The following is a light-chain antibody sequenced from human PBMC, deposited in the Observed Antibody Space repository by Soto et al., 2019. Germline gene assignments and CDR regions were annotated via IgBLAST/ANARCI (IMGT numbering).Light chain of an antibody. V-gene: IGLV2-14*01. Sequence: QSALTQPASVSGSRGQSITISCTGTSSDVGAYNYVSWYQQHPDKAPKLLIFEVTNRPSGVSGRFSGSKSGITASLSISGLQPEDEADYYCTPYSSSSPVLFGGGTKLTVL. J-gene: IGLJ2*01. CDR3: TPYSSSSPVL. CDR1: SSDVGAYNY. CDR2: EVT.